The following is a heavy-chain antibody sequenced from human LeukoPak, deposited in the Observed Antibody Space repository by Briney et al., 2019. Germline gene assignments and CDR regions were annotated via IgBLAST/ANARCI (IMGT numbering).Heavy chain of an antibody. CDR3: AKDITSSGYSTY. CDR1: GFTFDDYA. D-gene: IGHD3-22*01. V-gene: IGHV3-23*01. CDR2: ISGSGGST. J-gene: IGHJ4*02. Sequence: GGSLRLSCAASGFTFDDYAMHWVRQAPGKGLEWVSAISGSGGSTYYADSVKGRFTISRDNSKNTLYLQMNSLRAEDTAVYYCAKDITSSGYSTYWGQGTLVTVSS.